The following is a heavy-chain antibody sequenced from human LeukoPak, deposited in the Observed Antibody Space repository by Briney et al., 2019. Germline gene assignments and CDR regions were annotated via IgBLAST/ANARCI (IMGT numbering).Heavy chain of an antibody. D-gene: IGHD1-26*01. CDR3: AKAVGGSWYFDL. V-gene: IGHV3-9*03. Sequence: PGGSLRLSCAASGFTFDDYAMHWVRQAPGKGLEWVSGISWNSGSIGYADSVKGRFTISRDNAKNSLYLQMNSLRAEDMALYYCAKAVGGSWYFDLWGRNTLVTVSS. CDR1: GFTFDDYA. CDR2: ISWNSGSI. J-gene: IGHJ2*01.